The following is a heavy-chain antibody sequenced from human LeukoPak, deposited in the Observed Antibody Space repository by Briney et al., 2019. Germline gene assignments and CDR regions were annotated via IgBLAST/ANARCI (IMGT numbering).Heavy chain of an antibody. CDR3: AKDSGSGSFAEYFQN. D-gene: IGHD1-26*01. V-gene: IGHV1-46*01. CDR2: IYPSGGST. J-gene: IGHJ1*01. Sequence: AASVKVSCTASGYTFTTYSIHWVRQAPGQGLEWLGIIYPSGGSTAYAQKFQGRVTMTRDTSTSTVYMELSSLRSEDTAVYYCAKDSGSGSFAEYFQNWGQGTLVSVSS. CDR1: GYTFTTYS.